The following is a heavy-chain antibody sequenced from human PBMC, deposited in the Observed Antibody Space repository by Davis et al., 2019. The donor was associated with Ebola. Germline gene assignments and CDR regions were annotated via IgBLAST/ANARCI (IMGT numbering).Heavy chain of an antibody. Sequence: GGSLRLSCVGSGFTFSRFAASWVRQAPKEGLEWVSTISASGGSTYYAESVEGRFTTSRDNSNNTVYLQLNSLRPEDTALYYCATDRLPRTVTNPTYWGQGTLVTVSS. CDR2: ISASGGST. CDR1: GFTFSRFA. V-gene: IGHV3-23*01. J-gene: IGHJ4*02. CDR3: ATDRLPRTVTNPTY. D-gene: IGHD4-17*01.